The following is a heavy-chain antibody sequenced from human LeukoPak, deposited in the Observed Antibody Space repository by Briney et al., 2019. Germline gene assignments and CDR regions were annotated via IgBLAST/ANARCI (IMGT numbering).Heavy chain of an antibody. CDR3: AREMAASKPRIS. Sequence: PGGSLRLSCAASGFTFSSYSMNWVRHAPGKGLEWVSSISSSSSYIYYADSVKGRFTISRDNAKNSLYLQMNSLRAEDTAVYYCAREMAASKPRISWGQGTLVTVSS. J-gene: IGHJ5*02. CDR1: GFTFSSYS. CDR2: ISSSSSYI. V-gene: IGHV3-21*01. D-gene: IGHD5-24*01.